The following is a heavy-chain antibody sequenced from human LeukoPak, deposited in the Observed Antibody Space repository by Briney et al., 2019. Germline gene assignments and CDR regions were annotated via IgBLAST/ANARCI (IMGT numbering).Heavy chain of an antibody. J-gene: IGHJ4*02. Sequence: GGSLRLSCAASGFTFSSYDMHWVRQAPGKGLEWVAVISYDGSNKYYADSVKGRFTISRDNSKNTLYLQMNSLRAEDTAVYYCARGPSINYGDYYYWGQGTLVTVSS. D-gene: IGHD4-17*01. V-gene: IGHV3-30-3*01. CDR2: ISYDGSNK. CDR1: GFTFSSYD. CDR3: ARGPSINYGDYYY.